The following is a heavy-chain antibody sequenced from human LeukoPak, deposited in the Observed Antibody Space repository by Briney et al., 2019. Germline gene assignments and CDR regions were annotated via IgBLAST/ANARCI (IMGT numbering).Heavy chain of an antibody. CDR3: ARDRYYYDSSGYYYFDY. CDR2: IHTSGST. D-gene: IGHD3-22*01. V-gene: IGHV4-4*07. Sequence: SETLSLTCTVSGGSISSYYWSWIRQPPGKGLEWIGRIHTSGSTNYKPSLKSRVTMSVDTSKNQFSLKLSSVTAADTAVYYCARDRYYYDSSGYYYFDYWGQGTLVTVSS. J-gene: IGHJ4*02. CDR1: GGSISSYY.